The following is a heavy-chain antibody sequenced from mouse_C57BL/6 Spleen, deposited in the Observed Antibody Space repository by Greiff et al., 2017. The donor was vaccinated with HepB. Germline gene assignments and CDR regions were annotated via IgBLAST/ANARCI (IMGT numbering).Heavy chain of an antibody. Sequence: QVQLQQPGAELVKPGASVKMSCKASGYTFTSYWITWVKQRPGQGLEWIGDIYPGSGSTNYNEKFKSKATLTVDTSSSTAYMQLSSLTSADSAVYYWARNGKGYGYYAMDYWGQGTSVTVSS. D-gene: IGHD1-1*02. J-gene: IGHJ4*01. CDR2: IYPGSGST. CDR3: ARNGKGYGYYAMDY. V-gene: IGHV1-55*01. CDR1: GYTFTSYW.